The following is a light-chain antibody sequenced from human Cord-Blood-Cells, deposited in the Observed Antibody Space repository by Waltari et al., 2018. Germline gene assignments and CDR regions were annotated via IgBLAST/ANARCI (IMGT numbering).Light chain of an antibody. CDR3: SSYTSSNTHV. V-gene: IGLV2-14*01. Sequence: QSALTQPASVSGSPGQSITISCTGTSSDVGGYNYVSWYQQHPGKAPKLMIYEVSNRPSGVSNRFAGSKSGNTASLTISELQAEDEADYYCSSYTSSNTHVFGTGTKVTVL. CDR1: SSDVGGYNY. J-gene: IGLJ1*01. CDR2: EVS.